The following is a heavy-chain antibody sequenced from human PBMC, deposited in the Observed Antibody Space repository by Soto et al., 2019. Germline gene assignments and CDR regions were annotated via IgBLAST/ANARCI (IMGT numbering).Heavy chain of an antibody. CDR3: ACRDCSGTNCYYLDYYYLDV. D-gene: IGHD2-2*01. V-gene: IGHV4-59*08. CDR2: IYYSGST. CDR1: GGSFSSYY. Sequence: QVQLQESGPGLVRPSETLSLTCTVSGGSFSSYYWTWIRQSPGKGLEWIGYIYYSGSTDYNPSLSGRLAISIDTSKNQFSLRLNSMTAPDTAVYYCACRDCSGTNCYYLDYYYLDVWGKGTTVTVSS. J-gene: IGHJ6*03.